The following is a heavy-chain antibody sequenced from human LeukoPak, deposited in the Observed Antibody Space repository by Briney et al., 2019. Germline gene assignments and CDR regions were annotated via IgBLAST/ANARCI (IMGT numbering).Heavy chain of an antibody. CDR2: IDPSDSYT. J-gene: IGHJ6*04. Sequence: GESLKISCKGSGYSFTSYWISWVRQMPGKGLEWMGRIDPSDSYTNYSPSFQGHVTISADKSISTAYLQWSSLKASDTAMYYCARGGYCSSTSCYYYGMDVWGKGTTVTVSS. CDR1: GYSFTSYW. D-gene: IGHD2-2*01. CDR3: ARGGYCSSTSCYYYGMDV. V-gene: IGHV5-10-1*01.